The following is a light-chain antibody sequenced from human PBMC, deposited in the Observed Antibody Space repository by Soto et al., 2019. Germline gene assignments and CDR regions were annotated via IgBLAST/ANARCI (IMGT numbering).Light chain of an antibody. J-gene: IGLJ2*01. Sequence: QSVLTQPASVSGSPGQSITISCTGTISDVGAYNYVSWYQQNSGKAPKLLIYDVSNRPSGVSNRFSGSKSGNTASLTISGLQAEDEGDYYCSSYTTFSTRGIFGGGTKLTVL. V-gene: IGLV2-14*01. CDR1: ISDVGAYNY. CDR3: SSYTTFSTRGI. CDR2: DVS.